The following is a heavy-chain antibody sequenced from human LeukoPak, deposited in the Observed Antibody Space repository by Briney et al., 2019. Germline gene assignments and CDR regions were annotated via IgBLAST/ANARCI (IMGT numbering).Heavy chain of an antibody. J-gene: IGHJ4*02. CDR3: ARRGGSGWLPFDY. D-gene: IGHD6-19*01. Sequence: GEPLKISCKGSGYSFSNYWIGWVRQMPGKGLEWMGIIYPGDSDTRYSPSFQGQVTISADKSISTAYLQWSSLKASDTAMYYCARRGGSGWLPFDYWGQGTLVTVSS. CDR2: IYPGDSDT. V-gene: IGHV5-51*01. CDR1: GYSFSNYW.